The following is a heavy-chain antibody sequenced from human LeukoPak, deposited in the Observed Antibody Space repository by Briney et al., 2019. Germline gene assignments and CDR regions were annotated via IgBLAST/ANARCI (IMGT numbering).Heavy chain of an antibody. D-gene: IGHD3-22*01. CDR3: ALTMITDYFDY. J-gene: IGHJ4*02. V-gene: IGHV1-2*06. CDR1: GYTFTGYY. Sequence: ASVKVSCKASGYTFTGYYMHWVRQAPGQGLEWMGRINPNSGGTNYAQKFQGRVTMTRDTSISIAYMELSRLRSDDTAVYYCALTMITDYFDYWGQGTLVTVSS. CDR2: INPNSGGT.